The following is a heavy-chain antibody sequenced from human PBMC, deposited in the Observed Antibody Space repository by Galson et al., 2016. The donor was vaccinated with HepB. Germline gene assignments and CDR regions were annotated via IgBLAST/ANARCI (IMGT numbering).Heavy chain of an antibody. D-gene: IGHD1-7*01. Sequence: SVKVSCKASGYTFSSHYMHWVRQAPGQGLEWMGIIDPGRGSATYAQKFQGRVTMTSDTSTRTVYMELSSLRAEDTAVYYCARGWGGVELLNHWGQGTPVTVSS. CDR1: GYTFSSHY. CDR2: IDPGRGSA. J-gene: IGHJ5*02. CDR3: ARGWGGVELLNH. V-gene: IGHV1-46*01.